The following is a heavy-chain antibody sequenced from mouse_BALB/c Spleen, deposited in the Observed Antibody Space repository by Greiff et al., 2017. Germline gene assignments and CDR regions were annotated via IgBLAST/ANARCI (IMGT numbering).Heavy chain of an antibody. Sequence: EVKLMESGGGLVQPGGSLKLSCAASGFTFSSFGMHWVRQAPEKGLEWVAYISSGSSTIYYADTVKGRFTISRDNPKNTLFLQMTSLRSEDTAMYYCARSVVNFYAMDYWGQGTSVTVSS. CDR3: ARSVVNFYAMDY. D-gene: IGHD1-1*01. J-gene: IGHJ4*01. CDR2: ISSGSSTI. V-gene: IGHV5-17*02. CDR1: GFTFSSFG.